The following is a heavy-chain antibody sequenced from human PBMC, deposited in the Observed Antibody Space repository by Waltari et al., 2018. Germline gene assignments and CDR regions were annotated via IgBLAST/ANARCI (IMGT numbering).Heavy chain of an antibody. CDR1: GATFSDSY. CDR2: INHEGKI. J-gene: IGHJ6*03. CDR3: ARGGTFPGYYYYMDI. Sequence: QAPLQQWGTGRLKPSETLSLTCAVYGATFSDSYWSWVRQAPGKGLEWIGEINHEGKIKYKRSLRNRVTLSVDTSRKQFSLNMRSVTAADTAIDYCARGGTFPGYYYYMDIWGKGTPVTVSS. V-gene: IGHV4-34*02.